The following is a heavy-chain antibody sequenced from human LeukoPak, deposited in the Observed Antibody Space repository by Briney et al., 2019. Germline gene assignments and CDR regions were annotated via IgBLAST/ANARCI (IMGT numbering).Heavy chain of an antibody. CDR2: IWYDGTYK. Sequence: GGSLILSCAASGFTFSTQGMHWVRQAPGKGLEWVALIWYDGTYKYYVDSVKGRFTISRDNSKNTLYLQMNSLRAEDTAVYYCARDRAVGNYFDYWGQGTLVTVSS. J-gene: IGHJ4*02. V-gene: IGHV3-33*01. CDR1: GFTFSTQG. CDR3: ARDRAVGNYFDY. D-gene: IGHD6-13*01.